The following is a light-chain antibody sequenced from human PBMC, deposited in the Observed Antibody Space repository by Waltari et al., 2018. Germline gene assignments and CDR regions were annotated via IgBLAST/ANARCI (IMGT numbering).Light chain of an antibody. CDR2: AAS. CDR3: QQYDKWPPMYT. CDR1: QSVNSN. J-gene: IGKJ2*01. Sequence: VMTQSPATLSVSLGGRATLSCRASQSVNSNLAWYQQKPGQAPRPHMYAASTRSPAITARFRGSGSGTAFTLTITSLQSEDSAVYYCQQYDKWPPMYTFGQGTKLDIK. V-gene: IGKV3-15*01.